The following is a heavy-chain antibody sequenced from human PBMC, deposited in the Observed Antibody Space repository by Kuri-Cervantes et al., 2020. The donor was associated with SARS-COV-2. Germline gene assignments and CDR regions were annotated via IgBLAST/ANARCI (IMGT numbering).Heavy chain of an antibody. CDR3: VRHPPGYYDSSGYYDY. CDR2: IYTSGST. Sequence: SETLSLTCAVYGGSISSYYWSWIRQPAGKGLEWIGRIYTSGSTNYNPSLKSRVTMSVDTSKNQFSLKLSSVTAADTAVYYCVRHPPGYYDSSGYYDYWGQGTLVTVSS. CDR1: GGSISSYY. J-gene: IGHJ4*02. V-gene: IGHV4-59*10. D-gene: IGHD3-22*01.